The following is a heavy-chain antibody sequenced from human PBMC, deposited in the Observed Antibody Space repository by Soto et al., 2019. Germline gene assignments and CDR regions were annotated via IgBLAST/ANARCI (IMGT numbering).Heavy chain of an antibody. V-gene: IGHV3-23*01. CDR3: AKSLYSSGWDRNYYYYYGMDV. CDR1: GFTFSSYA. Sequence: EVQLLESGGGLVQPGGSLRLSCAASGFTFSSYAMSWVRQAPGKGLEWVSAISGSGGSTYYADSVKGRFTISRDNSKNTLYLQMNSLRAEDTAVYYCAKSLYSSGWDRNYYYYYGMDVWGQGTTVTVSS. CDR2: ISGSGGST. J-gene: IGHJ6*02. D-gene: IGHD6-19*01.